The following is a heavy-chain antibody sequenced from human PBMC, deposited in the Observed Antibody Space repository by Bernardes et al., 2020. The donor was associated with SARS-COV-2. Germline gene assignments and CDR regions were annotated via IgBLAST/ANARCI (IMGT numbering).Heavy chain of an antibody. D-gene: IGHD2-15*01. CDR3: VRDLAGGRGS. V-gene: IGHV3-74*03. CDR2: LNEHGTIT. Sequence: GGSLRLSCVVSGFRFSAYWMHWVRQTPGKGLVWVSRLNEHGTITTYADSVKGRFTISRDNAKNTLYLQMNRLRAEDTATYYCVRDLAGGRGSWGQGTLVTVSS. J-gene: IGHJ4*02. CDR1: GFRFSAYW.